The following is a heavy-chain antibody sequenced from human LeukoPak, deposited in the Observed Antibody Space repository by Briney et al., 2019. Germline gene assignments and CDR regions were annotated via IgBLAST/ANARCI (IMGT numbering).Heavy chain of an antibody. CDR3: ASLQRRSSSLLTFDY. D-gene: IGHD6-13*01. J-gene: IGHJ4*02. V-gene: IGHV4-34*01. Sequence: SETLSLTCAVYGGSFSGYYWSWIRQPPGKGLEWIGEINHSGSTNYNPSLKGRVTISVDTSKNQFSLKLSSVTAADTAVYYCASLQRRSSSLLTFDYWGQGTLVTVSS. CDR1: GGSFSGYY. CDR2: INHSGST.